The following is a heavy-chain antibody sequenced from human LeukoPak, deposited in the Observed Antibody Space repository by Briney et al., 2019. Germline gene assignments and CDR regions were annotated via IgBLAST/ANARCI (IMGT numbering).Heavy chain of an antibody. D-gene: IGHD2-2*01. CDR2: IYYTGST. J-gene: IGHJ3*02. CDR1: GGSISSSNYY. V-gene: IGHV4-39*01. Sequence: SETLSLTCTVSGGSISSSNYYWGWVRQPPGKGLEGIGSIYYTGSTYYNPSLKSRVTISVDTSKNQFSLKLRSVTAADTAVYYCARTQSLGYCGSTSCYGDAFDIWGQGTMVTVSS. CDR3: ARTQSLGYCGSTSCYGDAFDI.